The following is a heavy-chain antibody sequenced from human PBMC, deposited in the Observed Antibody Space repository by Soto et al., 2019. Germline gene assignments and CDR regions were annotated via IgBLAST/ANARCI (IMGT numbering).Heavy chain of an antibody. Sequence: SGSLSLTCAVYGGTFSSYALSWIRQPPGKGLEWIGEINHSGSTNYNPSLKSRVTISVDSSKNQFSLKLSSVTEADTAVYYCARSYSSSLLDYWGQGTLVTVSS. J-gene: IGHJ4*02. V-gene: IGHV4-34*01. CDR3: ARSYSSSLLDY. CDR2: INHSGST. D-gene: IGHD6-13*01. CDR1: GGTFSSYA.